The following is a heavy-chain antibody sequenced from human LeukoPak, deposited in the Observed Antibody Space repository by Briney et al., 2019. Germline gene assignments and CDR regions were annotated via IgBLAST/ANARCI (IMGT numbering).Heavy chain of an antibody. CDR2: IFSVGNT. CDR1: GGSISGYY. Sequence: PSETLSLTCTVSGGSISGYYLTWLRQAPGKRLEWIGYIFSVGNTDSNPSLKSRVSMSTDTSKTHFSLRLRSVTAADAAVYYCARGSRGPRDSGAYTTYGMDVWGQGTTVIVSS. J-gene: IGHJ6*02. V-gene: IGHV4-59*01. CDR3: ARGSRGPRDSGAYTTYGMDV. D-gene: IGHD2-15*01.